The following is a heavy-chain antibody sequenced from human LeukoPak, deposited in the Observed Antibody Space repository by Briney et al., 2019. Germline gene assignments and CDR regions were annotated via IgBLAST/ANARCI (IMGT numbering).Heavy chain of an antibody. CDR2: IRNDGSNE. D-gene: IGHD2-21*02. V-gene: IGHV3-30*02. CDR1: GYTFTGYY. Sequence: SCKASGYTFTGYYMHWVRQAQGKGLEWVAFIRNDGSNENYADSVKGRFTISRDKSKNTLYLQMNSLRAEDTAVYYCAKDRGDLPPYFDYWGQGTLVTVSS. J-gene: IGHJ4*02. CDR3: AKDRGDLPPYFDY.